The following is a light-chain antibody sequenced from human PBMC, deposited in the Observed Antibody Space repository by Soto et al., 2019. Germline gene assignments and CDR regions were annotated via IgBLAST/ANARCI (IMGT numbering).Light chain of an antibody. J-gene: IGKJ1*01. CDR2: AAS. Sequence: DIQMTHSPSSLSASVGDRVTITCRASQTVGTFLNWYQQRPGRAPNLLIYAASNLPTGVPSRFSGSGSGTDLTPTINSLQPEVFGNYVCLPRYSIRSWRFGRGTKV. CDR1: QTVGTF. V-gene: IGKV1-39*01. CDR3: LPRYSIRSWR.